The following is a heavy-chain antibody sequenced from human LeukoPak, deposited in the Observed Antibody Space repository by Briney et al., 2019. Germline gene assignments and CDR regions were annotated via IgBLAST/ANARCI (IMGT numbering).Heavy chain of an antibody. D-gene: IGHD5-24*01. CDR1: GGTFSSYA. V-gene: IGHV1-69*05. J-gene: IGHJ4*02. Sequence: GASVKVSCKASGGTFSSYAISWVRQAPGQGLEWMGRIIPIFGTANYAQKFQGRVTITTDESTSTAYMELSSLRSEDTAVYYCARGSRWLQLGRYFDHWGQGTLVTVSS. CDR3: ARGSRWLQLGRYFDH. CDR2: IIPIFGTA.